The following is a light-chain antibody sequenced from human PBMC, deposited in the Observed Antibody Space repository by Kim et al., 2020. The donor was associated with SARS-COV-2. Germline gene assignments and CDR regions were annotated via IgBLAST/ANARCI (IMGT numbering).Light chain of an antibody. J-gene: IGLJ3*02. V-gene: IGLV1-47*01. Sequence: ELTQPPSASWTPGQSVTISCSGSSSNVGLNFVYWYQLLPGMASKLLIYNNDRRASGVPERFSGSKSGTSASLAISGLQSEHEADYFCSTLDDGLGCPVFGGGTQLTV. CDR3: STLDDGLGCPV. CDR2: NND. CDR1: SSNVGLNF.